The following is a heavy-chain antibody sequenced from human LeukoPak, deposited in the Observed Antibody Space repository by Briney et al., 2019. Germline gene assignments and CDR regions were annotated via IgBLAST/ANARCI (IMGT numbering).Heavy chain of an antibody. J-gene: IGHJ4*02. Sequence: ASVKVSCKASGYTFTSYDINWVRQATGQGLEWMGWMNPNSGNTGYAQKFQGRVTTTRNTSISTAYMELSSLRSEDTAVYYCASTYGSGSRWYYFDYWGQGTLVTVSS. V-gene: IGHV1-8*01. CDR2: MNPNSGNT. D-gene: IGHD3-10*01. CDR3: ASTYGSGSRWYYFDY. CDR1: GYTFTSYD.